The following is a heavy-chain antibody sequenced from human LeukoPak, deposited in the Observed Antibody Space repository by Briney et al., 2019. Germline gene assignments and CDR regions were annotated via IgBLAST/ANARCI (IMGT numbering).Heavy chain of an antibody. Sequence: GGSLRLSCAASGFTFRTFGMHWVRQAPGKGLEWVAIIWYDGINKYCAASVKGRFTISRDNSKNTLYLQMNSLRAEDTAAYYCARDYYDSSGRLHAGAHAFDIWGQGTMVTVSS. CDR2: IWYDGINK. V-gene: IGHV3-33*01. D-gene: IGHD3-22*01. J-gene: IGHJ3*02. CDR3: ARDYYDSSGRLHAGAHAFDI. CDR1: GFTFRTFG.